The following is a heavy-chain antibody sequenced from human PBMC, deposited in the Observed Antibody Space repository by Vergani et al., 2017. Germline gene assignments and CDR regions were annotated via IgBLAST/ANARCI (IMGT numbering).Heavy chain of an antibody. J-gene: IGHJ2*01. CDR2: ISAYNGNT. CDR1: GYTFTSYG. Sequence: QVQLVQSGAEVKKPGASVKVSCKASGYTFTSYGISWVRQAPGQGLEWMGWISAYNGNTNYAQKLQGRCTMTTDTPTITAYMELRSLRSDDTGVYYCAREDNYYDSSGYYSWYFDLWGRGTLVTVSS. D-gene: IGHD3-22*01. V-gene: IGHV1-18*01. CDR3: AREDNYYDSSGYYSWYFDL.